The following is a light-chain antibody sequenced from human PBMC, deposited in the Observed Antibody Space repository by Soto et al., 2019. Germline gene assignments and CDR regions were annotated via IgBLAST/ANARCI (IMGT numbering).Light chain of an antibody. Sequence: AIRMTQSPSSLSASTGDRVTITCRASQGISSYLAWYQQKPGKAPKLLIYAASTLQSGVPSRFSGSGSGTDFTLTISCLQSEDFATYSCQQYYSYPPFFTFGPGTKVYI. CDR1: QGISSY. CDR2: AAS. V-gene: IGKV1-8*01. CDR3: QQYYSYPPFFT. J-gene: IGKJ3*01.